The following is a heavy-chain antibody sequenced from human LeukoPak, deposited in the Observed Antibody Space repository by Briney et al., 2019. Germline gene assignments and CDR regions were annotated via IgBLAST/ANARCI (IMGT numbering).Heavy chain of an antibody. J-gene: IGHJ4*02. CDR3: ASGYSSGPVY. CDR2: ISSTSTTI. Sequence: GGSLRLSCAASGFTFSSSSMNWVRQAPGKGLEWVSYISSTSTTINYADSVKGRFTISRDNAKNSLYLQMNSLRAEDTAVYYCASGYSSGPVYWGQGNLVTVSS. D-gene: IGHD6-19*01. CDR1: GFTFSSSS. V-gene: IGHV3-48*04.